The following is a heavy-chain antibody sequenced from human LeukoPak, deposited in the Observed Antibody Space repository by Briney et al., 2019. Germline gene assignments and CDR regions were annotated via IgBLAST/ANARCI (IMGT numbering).Heavy chain of an antibody. J-gene: IGHJ4*02. CDR1: EFTVSRSY. V-gene: IGHV3-66*02. D-gene: IGHD6-13*01. Sequence: GGSLRLSCAATEFTVSRSYMTWVRQAPGKGLEWVSVLRSGGTIEYADTVKGRFTISRDNAKNSLYLQMNSLRAEDTAVYYCASYPGTGDYWGQGTLVTVSS. CDR2: LRSGGTI. CDR3: ASYPGTGDY.